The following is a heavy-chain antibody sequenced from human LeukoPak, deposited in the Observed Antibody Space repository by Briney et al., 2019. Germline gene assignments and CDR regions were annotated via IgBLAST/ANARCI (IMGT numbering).Heavy chain of an antibody. D-gene: IGHD2-15*01. CDR1: GYTFTSYY. CDR2: VTPRSGST. V-gene: IGHV1-46*01. J-gene: IGHJ6*01. CDR3: ATERQQAASFYYYGMDV. Sequence: GASVKVSCKASGYTFTSYYMLWVRQAPGQGLEWMGMVTPRSGSTTYAQKFQGRVTMTEDTSTDTAYMELSSLRSEDTAVYYCATERQQAASFYYYGMDVWGQGTTVTVSS.